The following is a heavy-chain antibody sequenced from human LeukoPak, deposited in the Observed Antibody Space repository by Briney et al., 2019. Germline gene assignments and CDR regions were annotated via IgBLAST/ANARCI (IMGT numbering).Heavy chain of an antibody. J-gene: IGHJ4*02. CDR2: FDPEDGET. V-gene: IGHV1-24*01. Sequence: ASVKVSCKLSGYTLTELSMHWVRPAPGKGVEWVGGFDPEDGETIYAQKFQGRVTMTEDTSTDTAYMELSSLRSEDTAVYYCATEPHYYDSSGYYSYRWGQGTLVTVSS. CDR1: GYTLTELS. CDR3: ATEPHYYDSSGYYSYR. D-gene: IGHD3-22*01.